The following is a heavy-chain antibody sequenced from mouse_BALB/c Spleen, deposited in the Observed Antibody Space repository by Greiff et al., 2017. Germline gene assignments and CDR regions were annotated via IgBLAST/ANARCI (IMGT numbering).Heavy chain of an antibody. CDR1: GFTFSDYY. V-gene: IGHV5-4*02. CDR3: ARHYGSSYDAMDY. CDR2: ISDGGSYT. J-gene: IGHJ4*01. Sequence: EVQLVESGGGLVKPGGSLKLSCAASGFTFSDYYMYWVRQTPEKRLEWVATISDGGSYTYYPDSVKGRFTISRDNAKNNLYLQMSSLKSEDTAMYYCARHYGSSYDAMDYWGQGTSVTVSS. D-gene: IGHD1-1*01.